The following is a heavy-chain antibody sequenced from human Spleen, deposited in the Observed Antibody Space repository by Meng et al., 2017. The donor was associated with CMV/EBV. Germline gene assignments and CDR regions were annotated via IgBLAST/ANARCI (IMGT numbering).Heavy chain of an antibody. CDR2: VYINYNT. CDR1: CGYIKNWF. D-gene: IGHD1-1*01. Sequence: QFQLLGSVPGLVKPSKTLSLTCTVSCGYIKNWFWSCIRQPAGKKLEWIGRVYINYNTNYNPSFRSRVIMSVDASNNQFSLKLTSVTAADTAVYYCATWIGDFDHWGQGTLVTVSS. CDR3: ATWIGDFDH. J-gene: IGHJ4*02. V-gene: IGHV4-4*07.